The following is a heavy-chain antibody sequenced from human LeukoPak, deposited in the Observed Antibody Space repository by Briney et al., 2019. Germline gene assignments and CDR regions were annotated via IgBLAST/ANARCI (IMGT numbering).Heavy chain of an antibody. V-gene: IGHV3-66*01. D-gene: IGHD3-22*01. Sequence: GGSLRLSCAASELTVSTNYMTWVRQAPGKGLEWVSVIYPAGSTHYADSVRGRFTISGDNSKNTLYLQMSSLRAEDTAVYYCARARDNYDISTFSALEYWGQGTLVTLSS. J-gene: IGHJ4*02. CDR1: ELTVSTNY. CDR3: ARARDNYDISTFSALEY. CDR2: IYPAGST.